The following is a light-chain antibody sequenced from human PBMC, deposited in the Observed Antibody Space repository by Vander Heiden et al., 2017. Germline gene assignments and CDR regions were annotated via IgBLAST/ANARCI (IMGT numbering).Light chain of an antibody. CDR2: GAS. CDR3: QQANSFPFT. J-gene: IGKJ3*01. CDR1: HIISNY. V-gene: IGKV1-12*02. Sequence: DIQMTQSPSFVSASVGDRVTITCRASHIISNYLAWYQQKPGKAPKLLIYGASNLQSGVPSRFSGNGSGTDFTLTISSLQPEDFATYYCQQANSFPFTFGHGTIVDIK.